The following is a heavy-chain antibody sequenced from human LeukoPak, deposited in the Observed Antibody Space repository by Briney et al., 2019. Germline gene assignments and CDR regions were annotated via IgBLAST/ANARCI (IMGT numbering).Heavy chain of an antibody. CDR1: GYTFTSYG. CDR2: ISAYNGNT. CDR3: ARVVRGYSYGYYYYMDV. D-gene: IGHD5-18*01. Sequence: ASVKVSCKASGYTFTSYGISWVRQAPGQGLEWMGWISAYNGNTNYAQKLQGRVTMTTDTSTSTAYMELRSLRSDDTAVYYCARVVRGYSYGYYYYMDVWGKGTTVTISS. J-gene: IGHJ6*03. V-gene: IGHV1-18*01.